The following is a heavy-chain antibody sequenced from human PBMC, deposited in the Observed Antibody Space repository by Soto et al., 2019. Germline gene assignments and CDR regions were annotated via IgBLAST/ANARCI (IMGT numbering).Heavy chain of an antibody. V-gene: IGHV3-23*01. CDR1: GFTFSSYA. Sequence: EVQLLESGGGLVQPGGPLRLSCAASGFTFSSYAMTWVRQAPGKGLEWVSAISGSGGSTYYADSVKGRFTISRDSSKNTLYLQMNSLRAEDTAVYYCAKAEGYGSGSFFDYWGQGTLVTVSS. CDR2: ISGSGGST. D-gene: IGHD3-10*01. J-gene: IGHJ4*02. CDR3: AKAEGYGSGSFFDY.